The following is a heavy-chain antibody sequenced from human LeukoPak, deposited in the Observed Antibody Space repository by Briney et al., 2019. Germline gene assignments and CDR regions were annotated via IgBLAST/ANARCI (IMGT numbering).Heavy chain of an antibody. CDR3: AREGREYSYDY. CDR2: ISSPTSNI. CDR1: GFSFSSYS. D-gene: IGHD5-18*01. V-gene: IGHV3-48*01. Sequence: GGSLRLSCAASGFSFSSYSFNWVRQAPGKGLEWISYISSPTSNIHYADSVKSRFTISRDNAKNSLFLQMNSLRVDDTAVYYCAREGREYSYDYWGQGTLVTVSS. J-gene: IGHJ4*02.